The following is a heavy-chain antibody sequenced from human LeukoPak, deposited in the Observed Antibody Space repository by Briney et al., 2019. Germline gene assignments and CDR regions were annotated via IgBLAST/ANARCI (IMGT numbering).Heavy chain of an antibody. CDR2: IYYSGST. CDR3: ARSFAGAYCGGDCYYYFDY. V-gene: IGHV4-39*01. J-gene: IGHJ4*02. D-gene: IGHD2-21*02. CDR1: GGSISSSSYY. Sequence: PSETLSLTCTVSGGSISSSSYYWGWIRQPPGKGLEWSGSIYYSGSTYYNPSLKSRVTISVDTSKNQFSLKLSSVTAADTAVYYCARSFAGAYCGGDCYYYFDYWGQGTLVTVSS.